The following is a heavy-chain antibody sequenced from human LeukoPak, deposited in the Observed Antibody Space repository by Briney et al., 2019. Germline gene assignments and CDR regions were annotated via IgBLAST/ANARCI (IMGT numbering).Heavy chain of an antibody. J-gene: IGHJ4*02. CDR2: IKQDGSEK. V-gene: IGHV3-7*01. CDR3: SKSMVTEFDY. D-gene: IGHD5-18*01. Sequence: PGGSLRLSCTASGFTFSSYAMTWVRQAPGKGLEWVANIKQDGSEKYYVDSVKGRFTISRDNAKNSLYLQMNSLRAEDTAVYYCSKSMVTEFDYWGQGTLVTVSS. CDR1: GFTFSSYA.